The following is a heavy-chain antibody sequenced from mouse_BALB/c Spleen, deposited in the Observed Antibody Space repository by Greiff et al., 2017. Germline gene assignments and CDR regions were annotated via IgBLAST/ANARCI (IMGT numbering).Heavy chain of an antibody. D-gene: IGHD2-1*01. V-gene: IGHV14-3*02. CDR3: ARVRGNFYFDY. CDR2: IDPANGNT. Sequence: VQLQQSGAELVKPGASVKLSCTASGFNIKDTYMHWVKQRPEQGLEWIGRIDPANGNTKYDPKFQGKATITADTSSNTAYLQLSSLTSEDTAVYYCARVRGNFYFDYWGQGTSVTVSS. J-gene: IGHJ4*01. CDR1: GFNIKDTY.